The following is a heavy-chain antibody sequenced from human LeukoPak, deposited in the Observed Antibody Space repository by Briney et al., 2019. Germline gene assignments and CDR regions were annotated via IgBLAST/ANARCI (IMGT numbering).Heavy chain of an antibody. CDR3: ARTDILTGYTLDY. Sequence: PGGSLRLSCAASGFTFDDYAMHWVRQAPGKGLEWVSGISWNSGSIGYADSVKGRFTISRDNAKNSLYLQMNSLRAEDTALYYCARTDILTGYTLDYWGQGTLVTVSS. V-gene: IGHV3-9*01. D-gene: IGHD3-9*01. J-gene: IGHJ4*02. CDR1: GFTFDDYA. CDR2: ISWNSGSI.